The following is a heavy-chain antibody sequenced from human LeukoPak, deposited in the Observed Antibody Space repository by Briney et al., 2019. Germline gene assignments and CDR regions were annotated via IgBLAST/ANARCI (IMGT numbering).Heavy chain of an antibody. J-gene: IGHJ4*02. Sequence: GGSLRLSCAASGFTFRNLYMDWVRQAPGKELEWVGRIRNEANSYTTDYATSVKGRFTISRDDSKNSMFLQMNSLKTEDTAVYYYVRVRYGDSFDYWGQGTLVTVSS. CDR1: GFTFRNLY. CDR2: IRNEANSYTT. CDR3: VRVRYGDSFDY. D-gene: IGHD4-17*01. V-gene: IGHV3-72*01.